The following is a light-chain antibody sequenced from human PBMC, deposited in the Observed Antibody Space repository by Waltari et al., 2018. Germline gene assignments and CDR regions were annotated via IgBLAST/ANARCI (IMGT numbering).Light chain of an antibody. Sequence: NFMLTQPHSVSESPGQTVTLSCTRSSGSVASNYGPWYQQRPGSAPTTVIYEDNQRPSGVPDRFSGSIDSSSNSASLTISGLKTEDEADYYCQSYDSSNWVFGGGTKLTVL. CDR2: EDN. V-gene: IGLV6-57*03. J-gene: IGLJ3*02. CDR1: SGSVASNY. CDR3: QSYDSSNWV.